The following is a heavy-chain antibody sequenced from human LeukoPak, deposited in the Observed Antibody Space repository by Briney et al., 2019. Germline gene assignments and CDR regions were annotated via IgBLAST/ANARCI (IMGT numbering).Heavy chain of an antibody. J-gene: IGHJ1*01. CDR2: VYASGTS. CDR1: GDSITTYS. Sequence: SETLSLTCSVSGDSITTYSWSWLRQPAGKGLEWIGRVYASGTSNYNPSLESRVTISMDKFQNQFSLNLRSVTAADTAVYYCAGRGHRYSRDWGQGILVTVSS. V-gene: IGHV4-4*07. D-gene: IGHD2-15*01. CDR3: AGRGHRYSRD.